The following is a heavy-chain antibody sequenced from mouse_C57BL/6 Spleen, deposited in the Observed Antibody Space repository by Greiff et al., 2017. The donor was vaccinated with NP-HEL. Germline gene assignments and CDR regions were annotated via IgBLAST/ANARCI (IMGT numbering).Heavy chain of an antibody. Sequence: QVQLKQSGAELVRPGASVTLSCKASGYTFTDYEMHWVKQTPVHGLEWIGAIDPETGGTAYNQKFKGKAILTADKSSSTAYMELRSLTSEDSAVYYCTRVYYDYEGAYWGQGTLVTVSA. V-gene: IGHV1-15*01. J-gene: IGHJ3*01. D-gene: IGHD2-4*01. CDR3: TRVYYDYEGAY. CDR2: IDPETGGT. CDR1: GYTFTDYE.